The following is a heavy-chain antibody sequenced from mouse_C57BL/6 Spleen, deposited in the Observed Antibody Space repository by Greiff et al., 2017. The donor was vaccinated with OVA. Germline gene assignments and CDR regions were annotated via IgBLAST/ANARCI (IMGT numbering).Heavy chain of an antibody. CDR3: AREDGDYPNWYFDV. Sequence: EVMLVESEGGLVQPGSSMKLSCTASGFTFSDYYMAWVRQVPEKGLEWVANINYDGSSTYYLDSLKSRFIISRDNAKNILYLQMSSLKSEDTATYYCAREDGDYPNWYFDVWGTGTTVTVSS. J-gene: IGHJ1*03. D-gene: IGHD2-4*01. V-gene: IGHV5-16*01. CDR2: INYDGSST. CDR1: GFTFSDYY.